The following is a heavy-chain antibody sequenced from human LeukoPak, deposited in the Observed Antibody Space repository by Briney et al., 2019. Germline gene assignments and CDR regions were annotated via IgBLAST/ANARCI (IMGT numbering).Heavy chain of an antibody. CDR2: IIPIFGTA. J-gene: IGHJ6*03. V-gene: IGHV1-69*05. D-gene: IGHD7-27*01. Sequence: SVKVSCKASGGTFSSYAISWVRQAPGQGLEWMGGIIPIFGTANYAQKFQGRVTITTDESTSTAYMELSSLRSDDTAVYYCARRNGEAYYYYMDVWGKGTTVTVSS. CDR1: GGTFSSYA. CDR3: ARRNGEAYYYYMDV.